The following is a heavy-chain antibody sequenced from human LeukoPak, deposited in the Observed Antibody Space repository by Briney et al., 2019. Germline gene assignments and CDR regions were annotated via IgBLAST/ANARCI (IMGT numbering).Heavy chain of an antibody. V-gene: IGHV3-23*01. J-gene: IGHJ4*02. Sequence: GGTLRLSSAASGFTFSSYGMSWVRQAPGKGLEWVSAISGSGGSTYYADSVKGRFTISRDNSKNTLYLQMNSLRAEDTAVYYCAKDQVGYCSSTSCYLGIDYWGQGTLVTVSS. CDR1: GFTFSSYG. CDR3: AKDQVGYCSSTSCYLGIDY. D-gene: IGHD2-2*01. CDR2: ISGSGGST.